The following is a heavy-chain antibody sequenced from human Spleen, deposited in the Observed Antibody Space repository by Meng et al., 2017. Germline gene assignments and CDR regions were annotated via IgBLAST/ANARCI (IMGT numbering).Heavy chain of an antibody. Sequence: QVQLQQWGAGLLKPSETLSLTCALNGGSFGGYYWSWIRQPPGKGLEWIGEINHSGHTIYNPSLQSRVSMSVDTSKTQFSLKLSSVTAADTAVYYCASLSTSWSGADLWGQGSLVTVSS. CDR3: ASLSTSWSGADL. D-gene: IGHD6-19*01. CDR2: INHSGHT. V-gene: IGHV4-34*02. CDR1: GGSFGGYY. J-gene: IGHJ5*02.